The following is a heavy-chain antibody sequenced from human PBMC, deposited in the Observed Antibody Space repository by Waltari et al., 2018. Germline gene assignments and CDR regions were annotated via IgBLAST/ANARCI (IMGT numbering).Heavy chain of an antibody. Sequence: EVQLLESGGGFVQPGGSLRLSCVVSGSRFSSSSMSWVRQAPGKGLEWVSSISISGTKLYYADSVKGRFTISRDNSKNALHLQMNSLRAEDTAIYYCAKEIRPNDFWGQGTLVTVSS. V-gene: IGHV3-23*01. J-gene: IGHJ4*02. CDR2: ISISGTKL. D-gene: IGHD1-1*01. CDR1: GSRFSSSS. CDR3: AKEIRPNDF.